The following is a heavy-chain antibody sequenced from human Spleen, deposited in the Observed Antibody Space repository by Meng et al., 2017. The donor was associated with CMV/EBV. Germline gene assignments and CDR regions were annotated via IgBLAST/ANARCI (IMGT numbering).Heavy chain of an antibody. V-gene: IGHV1-2*02. CDR2: IHPNTGGT. CDR1: GYTFTGHY. Sequence: ASVKVSCKASGYTFTGHYMHWVRQAPGQGLEWMGWIHPNTGGTNYAQNFQGRVTLTRDTSIRTVYMELSSLRSDDTAMYYCARDMFNVLMVYAPIDYWGQGTLVTVSS. D-gene: IGHD2-8*01. CDR3: ARDMFNVLMVYAPIDY. J-gene: IGHJ4*02.